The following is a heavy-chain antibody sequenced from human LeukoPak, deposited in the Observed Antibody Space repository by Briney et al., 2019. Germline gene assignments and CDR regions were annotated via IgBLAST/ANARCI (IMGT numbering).Heavy chain of an antibody. D-gene: IGHD1-14*01. V-gene: IGHV4-59*01. CDR3: ARFGIPDAFDI. CDR2: IYYSGST. J-gene: IGHJ3*02. CDR1: GGSISSYY. Sequence: SETLSLTCTVSGGSISSYYWSWIRQPPGKGLEWIGYIYYSGSTNYNPSLKSRVTISVETSKNQFSLKLTSVTAADTAVYYCARFGIPDAFDIWGQGIMVTVSS.